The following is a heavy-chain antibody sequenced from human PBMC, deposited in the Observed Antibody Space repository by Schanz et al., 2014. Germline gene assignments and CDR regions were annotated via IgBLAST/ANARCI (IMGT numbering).Heavy chain of an antibody. CDR2: ISGSGGST. D-gene: IGHD2-2*01. CDR1: GFTVSSNH. CDR3: AKDLLYGAPMPLNHLDY. J-gene: IGHJ4*02. V-gene: IGHV3-23*04. Sequence: VQLVESGGGVVQPGGSLRLSCAASGFTVSSNHMSWVRQAPGKGLEWVSGISGSGGSTYYADSVKGRFTISRDNSKNTLYLQMNSLRAEDTAVYYCAKDLLYGAPMPLNHLDYWGQGTLVTVSS.